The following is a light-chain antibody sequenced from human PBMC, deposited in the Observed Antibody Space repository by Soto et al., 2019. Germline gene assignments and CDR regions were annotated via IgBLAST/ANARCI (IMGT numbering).Light chain of an antibody. CDR2: DAS. V-gene: IGKV3-11*01. Sequence: EIVLTQSPATLSLSPGVGATLSCMASQSISNYLAWYQHKPGQAPRLLIYDASHRAAGIPARFSGTGSATALTVTISRLEPEDFGIYYCHQRSSWPFTFGPGTTVDIK. CDR1: QSISNY. CDR3: HQRSSWPFT. J-gene: IGKJ3*01.